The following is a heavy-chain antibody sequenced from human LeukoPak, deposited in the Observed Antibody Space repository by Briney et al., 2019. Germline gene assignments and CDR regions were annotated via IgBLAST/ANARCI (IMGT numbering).Heavy chain of an antibody. CDR2: IKSKTDGGTT. V-gene: IGHV3-15*01. Sequence: GGSLRLSCAASGFTFSNAWMSWVRQAPGKGLEWVGRIKSKTDGGTTDYAAPVKGRFTISRDDSKNTLYLQMNSLKTEDTAVYYCTTDPDDIVVVQAYPYWGQGTLVTVSS. J-gene: IGHJ4*02. CDR3: TTDPDDIVVVQAYPY. CDR1: GFTFSNAW. D-gene: IGHD2-2*01.